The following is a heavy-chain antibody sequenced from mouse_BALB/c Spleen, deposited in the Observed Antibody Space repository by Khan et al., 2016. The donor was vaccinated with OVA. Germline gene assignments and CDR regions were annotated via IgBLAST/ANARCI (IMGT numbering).Heavy chain of an antibody. D-gene: IGHD3-1*01. CDR3: ARGGSSGPAWFAY. CDR2: IRYDGDS. V-gene: IGHV3-6*02. J-gene: IGHJ3*01. CDR1: GYSITSGYF. Sequence: VQLKESGPGLVKPSQSLSLTCSVTGYSITSGYFWNWLRQFPGNKLEWMGFIRYDGDSNYNPSLKNRISITRATSKNQVFLKLHSVTPEDKATFYCARGGSSGPAWFAYWGQATLVTVSP.